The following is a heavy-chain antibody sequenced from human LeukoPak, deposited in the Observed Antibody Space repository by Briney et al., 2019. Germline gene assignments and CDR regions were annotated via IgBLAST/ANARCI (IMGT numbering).Heavy chain of an antibody. J-gene: IGHJ4*02. CDR3: AGDLSDDTSGH. V-gene: IGHV3-7*01. CDR1: GFAFSDLW. Sequence: GGSLRLSCVASGFAFSDLWMTWVRQAPGKGLEWVANIKADGSEKLYVDSVKGRFTVSRDNAKKLLSLHMNSLRAEDTAMYYCAGDLSDDTSGHWGQGTLVTVSS. CDR2: IKADGSEK. D-gene: IGHD3-22*01.